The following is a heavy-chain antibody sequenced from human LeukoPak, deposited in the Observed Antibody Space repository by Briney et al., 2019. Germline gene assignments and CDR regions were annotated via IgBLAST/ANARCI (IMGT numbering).Heavy chain of an antibody. CDR3: AKGRASYYGMDV. V-gene: IGHV6-1*01. CDR2: TYYRSKWYN. J-gene: IGHJ6*02. Sequence: SQALSLTCAISGDSVSSNSAAWNWIRQSPSRGLEWLGRTYYRSKWYNDYAVSVQSRITINPDTSKNQFSLQLNSVTPDDTAVYYCAKGRASYYGMDVWGQGTTVTVSS. CDR1: GDSVSSNSAA.